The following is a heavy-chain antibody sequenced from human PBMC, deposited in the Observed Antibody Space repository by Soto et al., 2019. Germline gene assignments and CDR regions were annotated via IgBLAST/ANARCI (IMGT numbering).Heavy chain of an antibody. J-gene: IGHJ4*02. CDR2: IKQDGSEK. CDR3: ARARADYYDSSGYPLGY. D-gene: IGHD3-22*01. Sequence: GGSLRLSCAASGFTFSSYWMSWVRQAPGKGLEWVANIKQDGSEKYYVDSVKGRFTISRDSAKNSLYLQMNSLRAEDTAVYYCARARADYYDSSGYPLGYWAQGT. CDR1: GFTFSSYW. V-gene: IGHV3-7*04.